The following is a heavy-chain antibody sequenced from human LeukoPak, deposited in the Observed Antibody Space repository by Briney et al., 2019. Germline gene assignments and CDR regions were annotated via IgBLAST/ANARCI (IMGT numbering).Heavy chain of an antibody. CDR2: INAGNGNT. D-gene: IGHD6-19*01. Sequence: GASVKVSCKASGYTFTTYAMHWVRQAPGQRLEWMGWINAGNGNTKYSQKFQGRVTITRDTSASTAYMELNSLRSEDTAVYHCARFPIGSGWLGPPDYWGQGTLVTVSS. J-gene: IGHJ4*02. V-gene: IGHV1-3*01. CDR3: ARFPIGSGWLGPPDY. CDR1: GYTFTTYA.